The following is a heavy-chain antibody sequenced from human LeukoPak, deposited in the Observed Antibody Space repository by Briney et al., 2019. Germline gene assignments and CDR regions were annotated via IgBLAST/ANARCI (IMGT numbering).Heavy chain of an antibody. J-gene: IGHJ3*02. CDR1: GGSISSYY. CDR3: ARVAYGGFGDSADAFDI. D-gene: IGHD3-10*01. Sequence: SETLSLTCTVSGGSISSYYWSWIRQPAEKGLEWIGRIYTSGSTNYNPSLKSRVTMSVDTSKNQFSLKLSSVTAADTAVYYCARVAYGGFGDSADAFDIWGQGAMVTVSS. CDR2: IYTSGST. V-gene: IGHV4-4*07.